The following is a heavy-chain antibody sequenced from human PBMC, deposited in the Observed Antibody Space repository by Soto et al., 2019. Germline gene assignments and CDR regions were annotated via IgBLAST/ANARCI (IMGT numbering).Heavy chain of an antibody. V-gene: IGHV4-59*08. CDR2: IYYSGST. J-gene: IGHJ5*02. Sequence: SDTLSLTCTVSGGSISSYYWSWIRQPPGKGLEWIGYIYYSGSTNYNPSLKSRVTISVDTSKNQFSLKLSSVTAADTAVYYCARQGGYNWFDPWGQGTLVTVSS. CDR1: GGSISSYY. CDR3: ARQGGYNWFDP. D-gene: IGHD5-12*01.